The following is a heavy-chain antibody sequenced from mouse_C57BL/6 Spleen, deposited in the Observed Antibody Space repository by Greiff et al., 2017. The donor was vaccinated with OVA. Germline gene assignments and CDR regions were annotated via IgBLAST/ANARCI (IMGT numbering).Heavy chain of an antibody. CDR1: GFTFSDYY. J-gene: IGHJ4*01. V-gene: IGHV5-16*01. CDR2: INYDGSST. D-gene: IGHD1-1*01. CDR3: ARANYYGMGYAMDY. Sequence: EVKLMESEGGLVQPGSSMKLSCTASGFTFSDYYMAWVRQVPEKGLEWVATINYDGSSTYYLDSLKSRFIISRDNAKNILYLQMSSLKSEDTATYYCARANYYGMGYAMDYWGQGTSGTVSS.